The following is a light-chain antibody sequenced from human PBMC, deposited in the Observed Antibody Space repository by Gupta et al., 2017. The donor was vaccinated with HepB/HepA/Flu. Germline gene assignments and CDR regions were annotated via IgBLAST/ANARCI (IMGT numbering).Light chain of an antibody. V-gene: IGLV3-21*04. J-gene: IGLJ2*01. CDR1: NIGSKS. CDR2: YDS. CDR3: QVWDSTSDHPGVV. Sequence: SYVLTQPPSVSVAPGKTASITCGGNNIGSKSVHWYQQKPGQAPVLVIYYDSDRPSGIPERFSGSNSGNTATLTIRRVEAGDEADYYCQVWDSTSDHPGVVFGGGTKLTVL.